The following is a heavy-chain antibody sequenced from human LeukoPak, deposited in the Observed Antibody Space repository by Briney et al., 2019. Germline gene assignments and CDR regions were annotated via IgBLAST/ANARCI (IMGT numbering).Heavy chain of an antibody. J-gene: IGHJ3*02. CDR3: ARDMKQSRAAFDI. V-gene: IGHV1-24*01. CDR1: GYTLTELS. Sequence: ASVTVSCTVSGYTLTELSMHWVRQAPGKGLEWMGGFDPEDGETIYAQKFQGRVTMTRDTSISTAYMELSRLRSDDTAVYYCARDMKQSRAAFDIWGQGTMVTVSS. D-gene: IGHD6-19*01. CDR2: FDPEDGET.